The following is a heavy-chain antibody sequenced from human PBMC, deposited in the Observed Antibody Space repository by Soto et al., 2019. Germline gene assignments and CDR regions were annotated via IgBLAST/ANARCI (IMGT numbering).Heavy chain of an antibody. CDR3: ASEGGGQWLVRNYFDY. D-gene: IGHD6-19*01. V-gene: IGHV4-31*03. Sequence: QVQLQESGPGLVKPSQTLSLTCTVSGGSISSGGYYWSWIRHHPGKGLEWIGYINYSGSTYYNPSLNSRFNISLDTAKNQFALKLSSVSCADTGVDYCASEGGGQWLVRNYFDYWGQGTLVTVSS. CDR1: GGSISSGGYY. CDR2: INYSGST. J-gene: IGHJ4*02.